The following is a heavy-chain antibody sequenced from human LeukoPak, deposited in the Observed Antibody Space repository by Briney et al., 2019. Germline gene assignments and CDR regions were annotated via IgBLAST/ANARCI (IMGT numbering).Heavy chain of an antibody. J-gene: IGHJ6*03. V-gene: IGHV3-66*01. D-gene: IGHD3-10*01. CDR2: IYSGGST. CDR3: ARWGAYYYGSGSNYYYYYMDV. CDR1: GFTFSTYG. Sequence: GGSLRLSCAASGFTFSTYGMSWVRQAPGKGLEWVSFIYSGGSTYYADSVKGRFTISRDNSKNTLYLQMNSLRAEDTAVYYCARWGAYYYGSGSNYYYYYMDVWGKGTTVTISS.